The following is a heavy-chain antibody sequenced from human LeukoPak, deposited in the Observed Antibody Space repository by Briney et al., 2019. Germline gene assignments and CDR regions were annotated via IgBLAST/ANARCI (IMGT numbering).Heavy chain of an antibody. D-gene: IGHD3-10*01. V-gene: IGHV3-48*03. CDR3: ARGPYASGSYGRRVWVHYMAV. CDR2: ISSSGSNI. CDR1: GFTFSSYE. J-gene: IGHJ6*03. Sequence: PGGSLRLSCAASGFTFSSYEMNWVRQAPGKGLEWVSYISSSGSNIYYADSVKGRFTISRDNAKNSLYLQMNSLRADDTAVYYCARGPYASGSYGRRVWVHYMAVWGKGTTVTISS.